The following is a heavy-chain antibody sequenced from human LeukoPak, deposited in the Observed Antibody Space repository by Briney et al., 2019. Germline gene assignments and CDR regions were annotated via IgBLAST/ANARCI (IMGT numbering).Heavy chain of an antibody. CDR3: ARGYYGDSHYLDY. CDR2: INHSGST. D-gene: IGHD4-17*01. J-gene: IGHJ4*02. V-gene: IGHV4-34*01. Sequence: ASETLSLTCAVYGGSFSGYYWSWIRQPPGKGLEWIGEINHSGSTNYNPSLKSRVTISVDTSKNQFSLKLSSVTAADTAVYYCARGYYGDSHYLDYWGQGTLVTVSS. CDR1: GGSFSGYY.